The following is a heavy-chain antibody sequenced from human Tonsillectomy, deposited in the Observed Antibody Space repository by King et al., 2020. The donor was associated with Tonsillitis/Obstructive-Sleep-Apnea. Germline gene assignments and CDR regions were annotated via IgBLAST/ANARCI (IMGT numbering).Heavy chain of an antibody. D-gene: IGHD3-22*01. CDR2: IYYSGGT. Sequence: QLQESGPGLVKPSETLSLTCTVSGGSISRYYWSWIRQLPGKGLEWIGYIYYSGGTNYNPSLKSRVIISVDTSKNQFSLKLSSVTAADTAVYYCARGSYDSSGLNWFDPWGQGTLVTVSS. CDR3: ARGSYDSSGLNWFDP. CDR1: GGSISRYY. J-gene: IGHJ5*02. V-gene: IGHV4-59*01.